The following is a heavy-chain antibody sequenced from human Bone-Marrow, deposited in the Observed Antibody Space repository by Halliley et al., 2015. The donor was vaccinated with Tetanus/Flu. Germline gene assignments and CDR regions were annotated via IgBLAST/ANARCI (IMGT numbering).Heavy chain of an antibody. CDR2: VSNDGTTT. CDR3: ADAAYRGNYGGY. V-gene: IGHV3-74*01. J-gene: IGHJ4*02. D-gene: IGHD3-3*01. Sequence: VWVSRVSNDGTTTNYADSVKGRFTISRDNAKNTLSLQMESLRAEDTGVYYCADAAYRGNYGGYWGLGTLVTVSS.